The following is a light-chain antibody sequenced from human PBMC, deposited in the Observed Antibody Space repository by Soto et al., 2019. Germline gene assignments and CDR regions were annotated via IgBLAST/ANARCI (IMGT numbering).Light chain of an antibody. J-gene: IGKJ2*01. Sequence: EIVLTQSPATLSLSPGERATLSCRASQSVSNYLAWYQQKPGQAPRLLIYDASKKAHAIPARFSGSGSGTDFTPTISSREPDDVAADYCQHRSNCSPRHTFGQGTKLEIK. CDR1: QSVSNY. CDR3: QHRSNCSPRHT. CDR2: DAS. V-gene: IGKV3-11*01.